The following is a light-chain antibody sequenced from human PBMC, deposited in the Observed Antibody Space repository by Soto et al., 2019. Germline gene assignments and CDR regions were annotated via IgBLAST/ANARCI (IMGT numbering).Light chain of an antibody. Sequence: DTVMTQSPLSLPVTPGEPASISCKSSQSLLHSNGYNYVDWYLQKPGQSPKLLSSLASNRASGVPDRFSSSGSDTDFTLKISRVEAEDVGVYYCMQPLHAPPPFGQGTKVEIK. CDR3: MQPLHAPPP. V-gene: IGKV2-28*01. J-gene: IGKJ1*01. CDR1: QSLLHSNGYNY. CDR2: LAS.